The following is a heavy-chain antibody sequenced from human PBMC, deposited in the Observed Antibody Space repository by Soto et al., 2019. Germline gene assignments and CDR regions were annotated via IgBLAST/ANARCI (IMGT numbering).Heavy chain of an antibody. CDR3: ARVGRNDFWSGPLYYFDY. J-gene: IGHJ4*02. CDR2: IYYSGST. D-gene: IGHD3-3*01. Sequence: PSETLSLTCTVSGGSISSYYWSWIRQPPGKGLEWIGYIYYSGSTNYNPSLKSRVTISVDTSKNQFSLKLSSVTAAGTAVYYCARVGRNDFWSGPLYYFDYWGQGTLVTVSS. CDR1: GGSISSYY. V-gene: IGHV4-59*01.